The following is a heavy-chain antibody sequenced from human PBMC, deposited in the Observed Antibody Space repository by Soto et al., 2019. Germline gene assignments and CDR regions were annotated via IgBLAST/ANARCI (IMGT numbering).Heavy chain of an antibody. Sequence: VQLLESGGGLVQPGGSLRLSCAASGFPFRDYAMNWVRQAPGKGLEWVSDISGNGDSARYADSVKGRFTVSRDNSRDTLYLKRNSLRVDDTAVYYCGKERRGSGWSVCNFWGQGTLVTVSS. CDR2: ISGNGDSA. CDR1: GFPFRDYA. V-gene: IGHV3-23*01. D-gene: IGHD6-19*01. CDR3: GKERRGSGWSVCNF. J-gene: IGHJ4*02.